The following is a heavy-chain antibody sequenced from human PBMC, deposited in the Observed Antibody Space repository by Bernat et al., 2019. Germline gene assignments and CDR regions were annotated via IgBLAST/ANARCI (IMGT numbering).Heavy chain of an antibody. CDR2: ISYDGSNK. CDR3: ANEGGVDDLGYFDY. Sequence: VQLVESGGGLVQPGRSLRLSCAASGFTFSSYGMHWVRQAPGKGLEWVAVISYDGSNKYYADSVKGRFTISRDNSKNTLYLQMNSLRAEDTAVYYCANEGGVDDLGYFDYWGQGTLVTVSS. D-gene: IGHD2-15*01. CDR1: GFTFSSYG. V-gene: IGHV3-30*18. J-gene: IGHJ4*02.